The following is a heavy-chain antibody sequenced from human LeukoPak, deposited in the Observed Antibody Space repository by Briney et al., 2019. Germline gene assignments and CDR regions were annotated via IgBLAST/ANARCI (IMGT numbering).Heavy chain of an antibody. J-gene: IGHJ4*02. Sequence: PGGSLRLSCAASGFTFSSYAMSWVRQVPGKGLEWVSAISGSGESTYYADSVKGRFTISRDNSKNTLYLQMNSLRVEDTAIFYCAKDSPSAPVTSVWGQGTLVTVSS. CDR1: GFTFSSYA. D-gene: IGHD4-17*01. CDR2: ISGSGEST. V-gene: IGHV3-23*01. CDR3: AKDSPSAPVTSV.